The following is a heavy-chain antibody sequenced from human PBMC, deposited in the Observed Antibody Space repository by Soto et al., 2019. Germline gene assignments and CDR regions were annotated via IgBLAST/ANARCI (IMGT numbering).Heavy chain of an antibody. CDR2: INHSGST. CDR3: ARYRGDYVFGMDV. Sequence: PSETLSLTCAVYGGSFSGYYWSWIRQPPGKGLEWIGEINHSGSTNYNPSLKSRVTISVDTSKNQFSLKLSSVTAADTAVYYCARYRGDYVFGMDVWGQGTTVTVSS. V-gene: IGHV4-34*01. CDR1: GGSFSGYY. D-gene: IGHD4-17*01. J-gene: IGHJ6*02.